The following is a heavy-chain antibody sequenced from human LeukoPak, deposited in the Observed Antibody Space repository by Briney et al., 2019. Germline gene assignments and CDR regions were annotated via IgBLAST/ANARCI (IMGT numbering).Heavy chain of an antibody. Sequence: ASVKVSCKASGYTFTSYGISWVRQAPGQGLEWMGWISAYNGNTNYAQKLQGRVTMTTDTSISTAYMELSSLRSEDAAVYYCARDTAMVRTHDVFDIWGQGTMVTVSS. CDR2: ISAYNGNT. D-gene: IGHD5-18*01. J-gene: IGHJ3*02. V-gene: IGHV1-18*01. CDR1: GYTFTSYG. CDR3: ARDTAMVRTHDVFDI.